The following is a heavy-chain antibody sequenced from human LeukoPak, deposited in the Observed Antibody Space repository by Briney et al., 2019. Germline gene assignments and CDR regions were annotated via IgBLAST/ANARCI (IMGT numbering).Heavy chain of an antibody. Sequence: ASVKVSCKASGYTFTGYYMHWVRQAPGQGLEWMGWINPNSGGTNYAQKFQGRVTMTRDTSINTACMELSRLRSDDTAVYYCAGDMVRGVILRRVLEYWGQGTLVTVSS. CDR1: GYTFTGYY. CDR2: INPNSGGT. D-gene: IGHD3-10*01. J-gene: IGHJ4*02. V-gene: IGHV1-2*02. CDR3: AGDMVRGVILRRVLEY.